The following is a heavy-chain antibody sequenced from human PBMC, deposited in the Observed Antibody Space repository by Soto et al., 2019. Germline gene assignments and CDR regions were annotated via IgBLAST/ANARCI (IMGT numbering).Heavy chain of an antibody. CDR2: TYYRSKWYN. Sequence: SQTLSLTCAISGDSVSSNSATWNWIRQSPSRGLEWPGRTYYRSKWYNDYAVSVKSRITLNPDTSKNQFSLQLNSVTPEDTAVYYCAKTPVATVYFDYWGQGTLVTVSS. V-gene: IGHV6-1*01. J-gene: IGHJ4*02. CDR1: GDSVSSNSAT. CDR3: AKTPVATVYFDY. D-gene: IGHD5-12*01.